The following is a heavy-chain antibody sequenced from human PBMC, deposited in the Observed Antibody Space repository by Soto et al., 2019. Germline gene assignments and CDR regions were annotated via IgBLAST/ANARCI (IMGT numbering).Heavy chain of an antibody. D-gene: IGHD1-1*01. CDR2: IGADNGDT. J-gene: IGHJ5*02. CDR1: GYTFSTYG. V-gene: IGHV1-18*01. CDR3: ARDWKGAEGFDP. Sequence: QVQVVQSGAEVKKPGASVKVSCKASGYTFSTYGFSWVRQAPGQGLEWMGWIGADNGDTNYAQNFQGRVTMTTDTSTTTSYMELRSLTSDDTAVYFCARDWKGAEGFDPWGQGTLVTVSS.